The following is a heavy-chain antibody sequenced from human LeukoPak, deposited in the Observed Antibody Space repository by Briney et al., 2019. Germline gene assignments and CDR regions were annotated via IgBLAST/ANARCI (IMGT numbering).Heavy chain of an antibody. Sequence: PGGSLRLSCAASGFSFRNYGMHWVRQATGKGLEWVSFIWSDGNNRFYADSVKGRFTISRDNSKNMLFLQMDTLRAEDTALYYCAKDPGASVSGFHMDVWGKGTTVLASS. J-gene: IGHJ6*03. CDR2: IWSDGNNR. D-gene: IGHD2-8*02. V-gene: IGHV3-30*02. CDR1: GFSFRNYG. CDR3: AKDPGASVSGFHMDV.